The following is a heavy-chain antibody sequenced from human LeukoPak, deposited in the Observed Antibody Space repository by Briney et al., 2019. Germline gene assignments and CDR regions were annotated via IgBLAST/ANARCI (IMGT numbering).Heavy chain of an antibody. CDR1: GGSISSYY. CDR2: IYYSGST. V-gene: IGHV4-59*01. CDR3: ARWGYSGSYLFDY. Sequence: PSETLSLTCTVSGGSISSYYWSWLRQPPGKGLEWIGYIYYSGSTNYNPSLKSRVTISVDTSKNQFSLKLSSVTAADTAVYYCARWGYSGSYLFDYWGQGTLVTVSS. J-gene: IGHJ4*02. D-gene: IGHD1-26*01.